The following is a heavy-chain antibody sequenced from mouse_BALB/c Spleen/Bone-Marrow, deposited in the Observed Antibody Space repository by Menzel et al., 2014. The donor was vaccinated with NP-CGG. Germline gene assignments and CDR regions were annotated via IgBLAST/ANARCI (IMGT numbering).Heavy chain of an antibody. D-gene: IGHD2-4*01. V-gene: IGHV2-6-7*01. CDR1: GFSLTGYG. CDR3: ARDSFLITRALDY. CDR2: IWGDGST. J-gene: IGHJ4*01. Sequence: VKLVESGPGLVAPSQSLSITCTVSGFSLTGYGVSWVRQPPGKGLEWLGMIWGDGSTDYNSALKSRLSISKDNSKSQVFLEVNSLQTEDTARYYCARDSFLITRALDYWGQGTSVTVSS.